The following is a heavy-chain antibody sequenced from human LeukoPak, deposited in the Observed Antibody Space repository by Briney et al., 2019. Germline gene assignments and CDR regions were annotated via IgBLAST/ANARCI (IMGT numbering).Heavy chain of an antibody. D-gene: IGHD1-1*01. V-gene: IGHV1-8*01. J-gene: IGHJ4*02. CDR3: ARVLGSISH. CDR1: GYTFSTCD. CDR2: MHPNSGNT. Sequence: ASVRVSCKASGYTFSTCDINWVRQAAGHGLGWMGWMHPNSGNTGFAHKLTGRVTMTRDTSINTAYMELSSLRSEDTAVYYCARVLGSISHWGQGTLVTVSS.